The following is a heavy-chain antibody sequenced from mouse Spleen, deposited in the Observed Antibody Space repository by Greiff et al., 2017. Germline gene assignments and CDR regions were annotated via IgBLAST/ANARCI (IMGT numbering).Heavy chain of an antibody. J-gene: IGHJ3*01. CDR3: ARTGDYYGPWFAY. Sequence: VKLQQSGAELVKPGASVKISCKASGYAFSSYWMNWVKQRPGKGLEWIGQIYPGDGDTNYNGKFKGKATLTADKSSSTAYMQLSSLTSEDSAVYFCARTGDYYGPWFAYWGQGTLVTVSA. V-gene: IGHV1-80*01. CDR2: IYPGDGDT. D-gene: IGHD1-1*01. CDR1: GYAFSSYW.